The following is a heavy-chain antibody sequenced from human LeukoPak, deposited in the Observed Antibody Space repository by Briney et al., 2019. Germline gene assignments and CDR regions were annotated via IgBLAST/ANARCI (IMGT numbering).Heavy chain of an antibody. D-gene: IGHD3-22*01. CDR2: ISGGSRFI. CDR3: AKRGVVIRVILVGFHKEAYYFDS. J-gene: IGHJ4*02. CDR1: GFTFSDYS. V-gene: IGHV3-21*04. Sequence: GGSLRLSCAASGFTFSDYSMNWVRQAPGKGLEWVSSISGGSRFIYYADSVKGRFTVSRDNSKNSLYLQMNSLRAEDTAVYFCAKRGVVIRVILVGFHKEAYYFDSWGQGALVTVSS.